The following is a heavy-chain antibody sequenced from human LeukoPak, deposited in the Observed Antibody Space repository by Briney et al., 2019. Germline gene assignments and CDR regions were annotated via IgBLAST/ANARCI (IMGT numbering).Heavy chain of an antibody. D-gene: IGHD3-10*01. CDR1: GYTFTSYS. V-gene: IGHV1-18*01. CDR2: ISAYNGNT. Sequence: ASVKVSCKASGYTFTSYSFSWVRQAPGQGMEWKGWISAYNGNTNYAQKLQGRVTMTTDTSTSTAYMELRSLRSDDTAVYYCARELRITMVRGVIIKGRSFDYWGQGTLVTVSS. CDR3: ARELRITMVRGVIIKGRSFDY. J-gene: IGHJ4*02.